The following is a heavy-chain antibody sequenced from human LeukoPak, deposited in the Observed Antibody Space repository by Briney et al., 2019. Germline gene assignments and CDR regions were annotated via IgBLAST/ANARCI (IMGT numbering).Heavy chain of an antibody. Sequence: GGSLRLSCVTSGFRFSDYYMLWIGQAPGTAPEWVAHISSSAATTLYADSVKGRFTVSRDNAKNSLYLGMTSLRAEDTAVYYCARDRGSTVTTVGYWGQGTLVTVSS. V-gene: IGHV3-11*04. J-gene: IGHJ4*02. CDR3: ARDRGSTVTTVGY. D-gene: IGHD4-17*01. CDR1: GFRFSDYY. CDR2: ISSSAATT.